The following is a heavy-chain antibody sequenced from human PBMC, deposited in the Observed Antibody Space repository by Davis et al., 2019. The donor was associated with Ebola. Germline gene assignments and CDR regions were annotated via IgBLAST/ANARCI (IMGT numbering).Heavy chain of an antibody. V-gene: IGHV3-43D*03. CDR2: ISWDGRST. CDR1: GFILSDKY. CDR3: TAYDSTCRND. D-gene: IGHD3-22*01. J-gene: IGHJ4*02. Sequence: GESLKISCAASGFILSDKYMSWVRQAPGKGLEWVSLISWDGRSTAYADSVRGRFSISRDNSKKFLFLQMNGLREEDTALYYCTAYDSTCRNDWGQGTLVTVSS.